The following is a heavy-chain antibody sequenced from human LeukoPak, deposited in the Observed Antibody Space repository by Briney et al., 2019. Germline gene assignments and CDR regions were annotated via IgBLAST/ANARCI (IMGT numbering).Heavy chain of an antibody. D-gene: IGHD4-17*01. CDR2: ISWNSGSI. J-gene: IGHJ4*02. V-gene: IGHV3-9*01. Sequence: PGRSLRLSCAASGFTFDDYAMHWVRQAPGKGLEWVSGISWNSGSIGYADSVKGRFTISRDNAKNSLYLQMNRLRAEDTALYYCAKDMSYGDYGAFDYWGQGTLVTVSS. CDR3: AKDMSYGDYGAFDY. CDR1: GFTFDDYA.